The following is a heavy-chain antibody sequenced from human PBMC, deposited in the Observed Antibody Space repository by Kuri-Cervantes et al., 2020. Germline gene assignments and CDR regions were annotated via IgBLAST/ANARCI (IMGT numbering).Heavy chain of an antibody. Sequence: ASVKVSCKASGYTLTGYYMHWVRQAPGQGLEWMGWINPNSGGTNYAQKFQGRVTMTRDTSTSTVYMELSSLRSEDTAVYYCARAQIQLRASDYWGQGTLVTVSS. CDR3: ARAQIQLRASDY. J-gene: IGHJ4*02. V-gene: IGHV1-2*02. CDR2: INPNSGGT. CDR1: GYTLTGYY. D-gene: IGHD5-18*01.